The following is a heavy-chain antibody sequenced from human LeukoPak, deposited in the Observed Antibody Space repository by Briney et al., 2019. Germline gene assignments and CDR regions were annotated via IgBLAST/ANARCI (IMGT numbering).Heavy chain of an antibody. CDR2: ISGSGGST. Sequence: GGSLRLSCTASGFTFTSYAMSWVRQAPGKGLEWVSAISGSGGSTNYADSVKGRVTVSRDNSKSTLYLQMNSLRAEDTAVYYCAKSSYYDSSGYYREYYFDYWGQGTLVTVSS. CDR3: AKSSYYDSSGYYREYYFDY. CDR1: GFTFTSYA. V-gene: IGHV3-23*01. D-gene: IGHD3-22*01. J-gene: IGHJ4*02.